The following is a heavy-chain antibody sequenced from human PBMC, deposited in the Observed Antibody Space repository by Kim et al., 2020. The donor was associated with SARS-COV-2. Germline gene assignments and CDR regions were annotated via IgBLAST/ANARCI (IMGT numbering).Heavy chain of an antibody. D-gene: IGHD6-19*01. V-gene: IGHV3-23*01. J-gene: IGHJ5*02. CDR3: ANGRVAVAGSSA. Sequence: YADSVRGRFTISKDTSENTLYLQMNSLRAGDTAVYYCANGRVAVAGSSAWGQGTQVTVSS.